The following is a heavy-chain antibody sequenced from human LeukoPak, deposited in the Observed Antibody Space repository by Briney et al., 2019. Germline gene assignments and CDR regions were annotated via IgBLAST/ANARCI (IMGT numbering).Heavy chain of an antibody. Sequence: ASVKVSCKASGYTFTGYYMHWVRQAPGQGLEWVGWINPNSGDTNYAQKFQGRVTVTRDTSISTAYMELSSLRSDDTAVYYCARVGSSGWYVHPTLDYWGQGTLVTVSS. J-gene: IGHJ4*02. V-gene: IGHV1-2*02. CDR2: INPNSGDT. CDR1: GYTFTGYY. D-gene: IGHD6-19*01. CDR3: ARVGSSGWYVHPTLDY.